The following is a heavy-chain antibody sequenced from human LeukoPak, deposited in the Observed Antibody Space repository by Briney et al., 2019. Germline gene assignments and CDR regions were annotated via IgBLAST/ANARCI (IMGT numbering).Heavy chain of an antibody. Sequence: QPWGSLPLSCAASEFTVSSNYMSWVRQAPGKGLEWVSVIYSDGSTYYADSVKGRFTISRDNSKNTLYLQMNSLGAEDTAVYYCARSPSYYGSAHYFDYWGQGTLVTVSS. CDR1: EFTVSSNY. J-gene: IGHJ4*02. CDR2: IYSDGST. CDR3: ARSPSYYGSAHYFDY. D-gene: IGHD3-10*01. V-gene: IGHV3-53*01.